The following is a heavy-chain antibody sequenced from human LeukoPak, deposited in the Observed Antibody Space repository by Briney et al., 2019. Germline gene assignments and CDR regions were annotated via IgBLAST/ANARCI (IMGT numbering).Heavy chain of an antibody. Sequence: PPETLSLTCIVSGGSIGSFYWSWIRQPPGKGLEWIAYIHHSGDTSHNPSLKSRVTISVDTSKDQFSLKLSSVTAADTAVYYCARGGYSYGYYFDSWGQGTLVTVSS. CDR1: GGSIGSFY. J-gene: IGHJ4*02. D-gene: IGHD5-18*01. CDR3: ARGGYSYGYYFDS. CDR2: IHHSGDT. V-gene: IGHV4-59*01.